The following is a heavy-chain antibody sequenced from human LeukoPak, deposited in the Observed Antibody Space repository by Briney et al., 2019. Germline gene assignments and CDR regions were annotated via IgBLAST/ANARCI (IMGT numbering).Heavy chain of an antibody. V-gene: IGHV3-48*03. CDR2: ISSSGSTI. D-gene: IGHD3-10*01. CDR1: GFTFSSYE. CDR3: ARGLAYYYGSGSYGFDY. J-gene: IGHJ4*02. Sequence: GGSLRLSCAASGFTFSSYEMNWVRQAPGKGLEWVSYISSSGSTIYYADSVKGRFTISRDNAKNSLYLQMNSLRAEDTAVYYCARGLAYYYGSGSYGFDYWGQGTLATVSS.